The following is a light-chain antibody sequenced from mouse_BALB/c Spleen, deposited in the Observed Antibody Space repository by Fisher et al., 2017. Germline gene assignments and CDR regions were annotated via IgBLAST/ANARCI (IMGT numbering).Light chain of an antibody. V-gene: IGKV4-53*01. CDR3: QQSNEDPWT. CDR1: SSISSSN. Sequence: DIVLTQTPAIMSASPGEKVTITCSVSSSISSSNLHWYQQKSETSPKRWIYDTSKLASGVPARFSGSGSGTDFTLNIHPVEEEDAATYYCQQSNEDPWTFGGGTKLEIK. CDR2: DTS. J-gene: IGKJ1*01.